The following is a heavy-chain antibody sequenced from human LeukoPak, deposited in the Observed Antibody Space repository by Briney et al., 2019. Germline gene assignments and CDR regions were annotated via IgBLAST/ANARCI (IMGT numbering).Heavy chain of an antibody. Sequence: ASVKVSCKASGYTFTGYYMHWVRQAPGQGLEWMGIINPSAGSTSYAQKFQGRVTMTRDMSTSTVYMELSSLRSDDTAVYYCARDRHYYDSSGSRGVMGNWGQGTLVTVSS. D-gene: IGHD3-22*01. J-gene: IGHJ4*02. CDR2: INPSAGST. CDR3: ARDRHYYDSSGSRGVMGN. V-gene: IGHV1-46*01. CDR1: GYTFTGYY.